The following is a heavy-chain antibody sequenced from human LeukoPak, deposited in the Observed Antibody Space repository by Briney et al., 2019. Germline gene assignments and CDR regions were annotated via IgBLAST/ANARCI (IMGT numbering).Heavy chain of an antibody. CDR3: ARISSTVMYYYGMDV. V-gene: IGHV3-53*01. CDR1: GCTVSSNY. J-gene: IGHJ6*04. D-gene: IGHD4-17*01. CDR2: IYSGGST. Sequence: PGGSLRLSCAASGCTVSSNYMSWVRQAPGKGLEWVSVIYSGGSTYYADSVKGRFTISRDNSKNTLYLQMNSLRAEDTAVYYCARISSTVMYYYGMDVWGKGTTVTVSS.